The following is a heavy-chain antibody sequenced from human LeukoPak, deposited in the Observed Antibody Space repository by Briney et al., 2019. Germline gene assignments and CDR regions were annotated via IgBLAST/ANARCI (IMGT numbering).Heavy chain of an antibody. CDR1: GFTFDDYA. Sequence: GRSLRLSCAASGFTFDDYAMHWVRQAPGKGLEWVSGISWNSGSIGYADSVKGRFTISRDNAKNSLYLQMNSLRAKDTALYYCAREPRRFGDWGQGTLVTVSS. CDR2: ISWNSGSI. J-gene: IGHJ4*02. D-gene: IGHD3-10*01. V-gene: IGHV3-9*01. CDR3: AREPRRFGD.